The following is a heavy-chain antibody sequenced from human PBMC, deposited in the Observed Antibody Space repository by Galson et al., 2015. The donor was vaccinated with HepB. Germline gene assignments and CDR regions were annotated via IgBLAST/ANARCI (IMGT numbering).Heavy chain of an antibody. CDR3: ARHLFYGDYSFDY. D-gene: IGHD4-17*01. Sequence: QSGAEVKKSGESLKISCKGSGYSFASYWIGWVRQMPGKGLEWMGINYPGDSDTRYSPSFQGQVTISADKSITTAYLQWRSLKASDTAMYYCARHLFYGDYSFDYWCQGTLVTVSS. CDR2: NYPGDSDT. CDR1: GYSFASYW. V-gene: IGHV5-51*01. J-gene: IGHJ4*02.